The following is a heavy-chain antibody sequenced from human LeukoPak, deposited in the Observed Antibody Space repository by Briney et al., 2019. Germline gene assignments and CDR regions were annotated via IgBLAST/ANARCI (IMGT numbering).Heavy chain of an antibody. Sequence: SQTLSLTCAISGDSVSSKSAAWNWIRQSPSRGLEWLGRTYYRSKWYNDYAISLKSRIIIKPDTSKNQFSLQLNSVTPEDTAVYYCAGTTSAPRYYYYVDVWGKGTTVTVSS. V-gene: IGHV6-1*01. CDR1: GDSVSSKSAA. CDR3: AGTTSAPRYYYYVDV. CDR2: TYYRSKWYN. J-gene: IGHJ6*03. D-gene: IGHD1-14*01.